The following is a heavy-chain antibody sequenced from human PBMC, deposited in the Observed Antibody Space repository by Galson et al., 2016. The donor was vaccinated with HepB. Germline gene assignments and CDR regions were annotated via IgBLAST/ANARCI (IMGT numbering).Heavy chain of an antibody. CDR1: GFTFDDYA. Sequence: SLRLSCAASGFTFDDYAMHWVRQALGKGLEWVSGISWNSGSIGYADSVKGRFTISRDNAKNSLYLQMNSLRAEDTALYYCAKDRIHGDDYSFYGMDVWGQGTTVTVSS. CDR2: ISWNSGSI. V-gene: IGHV3-9*01. D-gene: IGHD5-18*01. CDR3: AKDRIHGDDYSFYGMDV. J-gene: IGHJ6*02.